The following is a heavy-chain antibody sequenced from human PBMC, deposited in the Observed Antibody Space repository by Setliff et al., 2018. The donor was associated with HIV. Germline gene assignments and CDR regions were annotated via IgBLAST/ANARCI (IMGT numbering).Heavy chain of an antibody. CDR2: INVGKGDT. V-gene: IGHV1-3*01. CDR3: ARGALLAVFDFDH. CDR1: GYTFTTYS. D-gene: IGHD2-15*01. J-gene: IGHJ4*01. Sequence: ASVKVSCKTSGYTFTTYSIHWVRQAPGQSLEWMGWINVGKGDTKYSQELQGRITITTDTSANTAYMELSGLRSDDTAVYFCARGALLAVFDFDHWGHGTLVTVSS.